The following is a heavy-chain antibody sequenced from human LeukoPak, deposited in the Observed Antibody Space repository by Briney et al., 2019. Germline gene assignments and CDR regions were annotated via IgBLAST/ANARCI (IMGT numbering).Heavy chain of an antibody. CDR1: GGTFSSYA. V-gene: IGHV1-69*05. CDR3: ATDLSSSSWPTDY. Sequence: ASVKVSCKASGGTFSSYAISWVRQAPGQGLEWMGGIIPIFGTANYAQKFQGRVTITTDESTSTAYMELSNLRSEDTAVYYCATDLSSSSWPTDYWGQGTLVTVSS. D-gene: IGHD6-13*01. J-gene: IGHJ4*02. CDR2: IIPIFGTA.